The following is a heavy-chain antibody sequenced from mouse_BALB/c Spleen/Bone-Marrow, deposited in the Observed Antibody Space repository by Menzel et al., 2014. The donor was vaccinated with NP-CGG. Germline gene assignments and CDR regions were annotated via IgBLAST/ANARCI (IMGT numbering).Heavy chain of an antibody. D-gene: IGHD4-1*01. J-gene: IGHJ2*01. V-gene: IGHV14-3*02. CDR2: IDPASDYT. CDR1: GFNITDTY. Sequence: EVQLQQFGAELVKPGASVKLSCKASGFNITDTYMHWVKQRPEQGLEWIGRIDPASDYTQFDSKFQGKATITADTSSNTAYLQLSSLTSGDTAVYYCATLTGTFDYWGQGTTLTVSS. CDR3: ATLTGTFDY.